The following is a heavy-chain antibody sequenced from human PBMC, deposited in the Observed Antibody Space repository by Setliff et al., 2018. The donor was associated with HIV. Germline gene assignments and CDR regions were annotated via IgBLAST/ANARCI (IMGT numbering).Heavy chain of an antibody. CDR1: GFTFSTYN. CDR3: NTHLEGSYHGWNY. V-gene: IGHV3-15*01. Sequence: PGGSRRLSCAASGFTFSTYNMNWVRQARGKGLEWIGRIKSRTDGETTDYAAPVKGRFTISRDDSKNTLNLQMNSLKTEDTAVYYYNTHLEGSYHGWNYWGQGTLVTVSS. J-gene: IGHJ4*02. D-gene: IGHD1-26*01. CDR2: IKSRTDGETT.